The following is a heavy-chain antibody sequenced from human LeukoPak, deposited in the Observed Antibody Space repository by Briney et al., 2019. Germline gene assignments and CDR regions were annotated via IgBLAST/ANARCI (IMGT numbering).Heavy chain of an antibody. V-gene: IGHV3-7*01. Sequence: GGPLRPSCATSGFTFSSYWMTWVRQAPGKGLEWVASIVEDGSETYYLDSVKGRFTFSRDNAKNSLYLQMNSLRGEDTAVYYCARDPTRRFDLWGQGTLVTVSS. CDR2: IVEDGSET. CDR3: ARDPTRRFDL. CDR1: GFTFSSYW. J-gene: IGHJ4*02.